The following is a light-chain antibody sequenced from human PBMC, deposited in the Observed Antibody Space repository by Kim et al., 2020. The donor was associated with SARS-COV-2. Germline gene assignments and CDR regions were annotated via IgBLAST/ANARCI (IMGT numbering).Light chain of an antibody. V-gene: IGLV6-57*02. Sequence: GKTVTISCTSTSGFIASDYVQWDKQRPGSAPTTVIYEDNLRPSGVPDRFSGSIDSSSNTASLTISGLETEDEADYYCQSFAGSAWVFGGGTQLTVL. CDR1: SGFIASDY. CDR2: EDN. J-gene: IGLJ3*02. CDR3: QSFAGSAWV.